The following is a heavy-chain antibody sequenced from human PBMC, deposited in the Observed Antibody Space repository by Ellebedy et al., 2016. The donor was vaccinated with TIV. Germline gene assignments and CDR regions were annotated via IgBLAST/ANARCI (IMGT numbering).Heavy chain of an antibody. Sequence: GESLKISCAASGFHFSTYAMSWVRQAPGKGLEWVSSISGGGDSTHYADSVKGRFTTSRDNSKDTLYLQMNSLRAEDTAVYYCANLLPRTYGDCGYWGQGTPVTVSS. CDR3: ANLLPRTYGDCGY. V-gene: IGHV3-23*01. J-gene: IGHJ4*02. D-gene: IGHD4-17*01. CDR2: ISGGGDST. CDR1: GFHFSTYA.